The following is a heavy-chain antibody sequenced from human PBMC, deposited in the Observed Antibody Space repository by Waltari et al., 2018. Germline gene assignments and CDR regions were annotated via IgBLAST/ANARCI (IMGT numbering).Heavy chain of an antibody. CDR1: GYTFTGYQ. Sequence: QVHLVQSGAEVKKPGASVKVSCKASGYTFTGYQIPWVRQAPGQGLEWMGWINPNSGGTNYAQNFQGRVTITRDTSIRTAYMELSRLRSDDTAMYYCARDLVVGSGDYWGQGTLVTVSS. J-gene: IGHJ4*02. V-gene: IGHV1-2*02. D-gene: IGHD1-26*01. CDR2: INPNSGGT. CDR3: ARDLVVGSGDY.